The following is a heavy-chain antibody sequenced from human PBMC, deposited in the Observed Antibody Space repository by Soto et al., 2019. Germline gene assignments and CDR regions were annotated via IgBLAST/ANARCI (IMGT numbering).Heavy chain of an antibody. J-gene: IGHJ5*02. CDR2: IYYSGST. CDR1: GGSISIYY. V-gene: IGHV4-59*08. D-gene: IGHD3-3*01. Sequence: ASETLSLTCTVSGGSISIYYWSWIRQPPGKGLEWIGYIYYSGSTNYNPSLKSRVTISVDTSKNQFSLKLSSVTAADTAVYYCARHYDFWSGYPGSWFDPWGQGTLVTVSS. CDR3: ARHYDFWSGYPGSWFDP.